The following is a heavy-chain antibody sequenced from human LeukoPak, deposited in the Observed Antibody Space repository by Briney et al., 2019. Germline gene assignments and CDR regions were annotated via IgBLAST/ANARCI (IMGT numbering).Heavy chain of an antibody. Sequence: KPSETLSLTCAVSGYSISSGYYWGWIRQPPGKGLEWIGSIYHSGSTYYNPSLKSRVTISVDTSKNQFSLKLSSVTAADTAVYYCARVVVAATWPFGIWGQGTMVTVSS. D-gene: IGHD2-15*01. CDR3: ARVVVAATWPFGI. CDR2: IYHSGST. V-gene: IGHV4-38-2*01. J-gene: IGHJ3*02. CDR1: GYSISSGYY.